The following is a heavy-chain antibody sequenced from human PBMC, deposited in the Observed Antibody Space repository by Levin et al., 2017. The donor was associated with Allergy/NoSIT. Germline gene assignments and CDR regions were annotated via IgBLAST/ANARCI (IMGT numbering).Heavy chain of an antibody. Sequence: ASVKVSCKVSGYTLTELSMHWVRQAPGKGLEWMGGFDPEDGETIYAQKFQGRVTMTEDTSTDTAYMELSSLRSEDTAVYYCATVAVRTNAFDIWGQGTMVTVSS. J-gene: IGHJ3*02. D-gene: IGHD3-10*01. CDR3: ATVAVRTNAFDI. CDR2: FDPEDGET. V-gene: IGHV1-24*01. CDR1: GYTLTELS.